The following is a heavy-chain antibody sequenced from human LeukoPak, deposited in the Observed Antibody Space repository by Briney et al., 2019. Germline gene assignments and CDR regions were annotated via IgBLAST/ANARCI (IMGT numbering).Heavy chain of an antibody. V-gene: IGHV3-23*01. Sequence: PGGSLRLSCAASGFTFSSYAMSWVRQAPGKGLEWVSGISGSDGSTHYADSVKGRFPISRDYSKNTLYVKMNSLRVEDKAGKYVAKAGKFCNSGSGYNPFDPWGQGTLVTVSS. D-gene: IGHD2/OR15-2a*01. CDR3: AKAGKFCNSGSGYNPFDP. CDR2: ISGSDGST. J-gene: IGHJ5*02. CDR1: GFTFSSYA.